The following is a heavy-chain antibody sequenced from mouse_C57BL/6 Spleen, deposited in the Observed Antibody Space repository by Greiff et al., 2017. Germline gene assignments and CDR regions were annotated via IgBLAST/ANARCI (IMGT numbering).Heavy chain of an antibody. Sequence: EVQVVESGGGLVRPGGSLKLSCAASGFTFSSYTMSWVRQTPEKRLEWVATISGGGGNTYYPDSVKGRFTISRDNSKNTLYLQMSSLRSEDTALYYCARQGITTVVATYYFDYWGQGTTLTVSS. CDR2: ISGGGGNT. D-gene: IGHD1-1*01. CDR3: ARQGITTVVATYYFDY. CDR1: GFTFSSYT. V-gene: IGHV5-9*01. J-gene: IGHJ2*01.